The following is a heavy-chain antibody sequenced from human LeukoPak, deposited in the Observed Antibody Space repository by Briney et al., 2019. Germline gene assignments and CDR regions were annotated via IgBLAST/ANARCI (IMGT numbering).Heavy chain of an antibody. CDR3: AREGSIVPHQDLDC. D-gene: IGHD2-21*01. CDR1: GFTFRCYS. J-gene: IGHJ4*02. CDR2: INSRGNDK. V-gene: IGHV3-21*01. Sequence: GGSLRLSCADSGFTFRCYSMNWVRQAPGKGLEWVSSINSRGNDKYYAESVKGRFTISRDNAKDSLYLQMNNLRVEDTAVYYCAREGSIVPHQDLDCWGQGSLVTVSS.